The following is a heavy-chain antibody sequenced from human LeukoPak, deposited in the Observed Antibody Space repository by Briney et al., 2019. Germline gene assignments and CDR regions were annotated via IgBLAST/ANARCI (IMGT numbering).Heavy chain of an antibody. J-gene: IGHJ4*02. CDR1: GGSISSYY. V-gene: IGHV4-59*01. Sequence: SETLSLTCTVSGGSISSYYWSWIRQPPGKGLEWIGYIYYSGTTNYNPSLKSRVTISVDTSKNQFPLKLNSVTAADTAVYYCARVSGYDWESFYDYWGQGTLVTVSS. D-gene: IGHD5-12*01. CDR3: ARVSGYDWESFYDY. CDR2: IYYSGTT.